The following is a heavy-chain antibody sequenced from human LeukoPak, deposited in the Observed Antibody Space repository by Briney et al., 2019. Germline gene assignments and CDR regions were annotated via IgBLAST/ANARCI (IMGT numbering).Heavy chain of an antibody. CDR2: IWYDGSNK. J-gene: IGHJ6*04. CDR1: GFTFSSYG. D-gene: IGHD5-12*01. CDR3: ARDALGYGGQNYGMDV. V-gene: IGHV3-33*01. Sequence: GRSLRLSCAASGFTFSSYGMHWVRQAPGKGLEWVAVIWYDGSNKYYADSVKGRFTISRDNSKNTLYLQMNSLRAEDTAVYYYARDALGYGGQNYGMDVWGKGTTVTVSS.